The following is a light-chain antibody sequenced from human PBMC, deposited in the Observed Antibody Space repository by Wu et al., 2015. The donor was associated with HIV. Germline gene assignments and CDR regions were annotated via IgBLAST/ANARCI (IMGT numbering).Light chain of an antibody. CDR1: QSVYNY. CDR3: QQRANWPLT. Sequence: EIVLTQSPATLSLSPGERATLSCRASQSVYNYLAWYQQKPGQAPRLLIKDASNRASGIPDRFSGGGSGTDFTLTINSLEPEDFAVYYCQQRANWPLTFGGGTRLEIK. CDR2: DAS. J-gene: IGKJ4*01. V-gene: IGKV3-11*01.